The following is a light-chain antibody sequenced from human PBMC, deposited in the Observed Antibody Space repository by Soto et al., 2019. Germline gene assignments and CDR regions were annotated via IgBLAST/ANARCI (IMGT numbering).Light chain of an antibody. CDR2: GAS. J-gene: IGKJ2*01. CDR1: HSVSSSY. Sequence: EIVLTQSPGTLSLSPGERATLSCRASHSVSSSYLAWYQQKPGQAPRLLSYGASSRATGIPDRFSGSGSGTDFTLTISRLEPEDFAVYYWQQYGSSPPYTFGQGTKLEIK. V-gene: IGKV3-20*01. CDR3: QQYGSSPPYT.